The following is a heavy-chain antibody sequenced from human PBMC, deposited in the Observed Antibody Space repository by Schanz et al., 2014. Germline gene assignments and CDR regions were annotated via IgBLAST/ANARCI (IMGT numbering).Heavy chain of an antibody. CDR1: GYTFFDYG. J-gene: IGHJ1*01. V-gene: IGHV1-18*04. Sequence: QVQLVQSGAEAKKTGASVKVSCKASGYTFFDYGFTWVRQAPGQGLEWMGWISAYNGHTNYAQKLQGRVTMTTDTSTSTAYVELRSLRSDDTAVYYCARIAEAGTQYLQYWGQGTLVTVSS. CDR2: ISAYNGHT. CDR3: ARIAEAGTQYLQY. D-gene: IGHD6-13*01.